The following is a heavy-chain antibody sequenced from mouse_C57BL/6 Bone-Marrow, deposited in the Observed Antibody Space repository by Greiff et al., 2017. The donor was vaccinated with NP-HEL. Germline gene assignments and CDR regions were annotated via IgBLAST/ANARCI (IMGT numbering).Heavy chain of an antibody. CDR3: TRSNLYGNFYY. CDR2: IDPETGGT. J-gene: IGHJ2*01. Sequence: VQLQQSGAELVRPGASVTLSCKASGYTFTDYEMHWVKQTPVHGLEWIGAIDPETGGTAYNQKFKGKAILTADKSSSTAYMELRSLTSEDSAVYYCTRSNLYGNFYYWGQGTTLTVSS. D-gene: IGHD2-1*01. V-gene: IGHV1-15*01. CDR1: GYTFTDYE.